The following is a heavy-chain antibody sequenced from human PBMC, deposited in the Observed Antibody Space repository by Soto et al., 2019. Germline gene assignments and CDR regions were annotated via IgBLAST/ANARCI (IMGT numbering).Heavy chain of an antibody. CDR1: GYNFAGYW. J-gene: IGHJ4*02. CDR2: IYPSDSDN. D-gene: IGHD3-3*01. V-gene: IGHV5-51*01. CDR3: ARGGVSTRTFDY. Sequence: GESLKISCKGSGYNFAGYWIAWVRQMPGKGLELMGIIYPSDSDNRYRPSFQGQVTTSADKSISSAYLQWSSLRASDTAMYYCARGGVSTRTFDYWGQGTPVTVSS.